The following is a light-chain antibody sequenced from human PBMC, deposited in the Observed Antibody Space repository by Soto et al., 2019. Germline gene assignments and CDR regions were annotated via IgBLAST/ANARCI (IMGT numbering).Light chain of an antibody. Sequence: DLQMPQSPSTLSGSVGDRVTIPCRASQTISSWLAWYQQKPGEAPKLLIYDASALPRGVPSRFSGSGSGTKFTLTLASLQPDDFATYYCQQYETFSGTFGPGTKVDI. V-gene: IGKV1-5*01. CDR1: QTISSW. J-gene: IGKJ1*01. CDR2: DAS. CDR3: QQYETFSGT.